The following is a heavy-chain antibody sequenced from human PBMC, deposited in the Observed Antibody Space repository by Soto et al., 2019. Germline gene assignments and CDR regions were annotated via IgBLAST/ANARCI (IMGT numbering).Heavy chain of an antibody. V-gene: IGHV3-30*18. CDR3: AKDLDGMDV. Sequence: ESGGGVVQPGRSLRLSCAASGFTFSSYGMHWVRQAPGKGLEWVAVISYDGSNKYYADSVKGRFTISRDNSKNTLYLQMNSLRAEDTAVYYCAKDLDGMDVWGQGTTVTVSS. CDR1: GFTFSSYG. J-gene: IGHJ6*02. CDR2: ISYDGSNK.